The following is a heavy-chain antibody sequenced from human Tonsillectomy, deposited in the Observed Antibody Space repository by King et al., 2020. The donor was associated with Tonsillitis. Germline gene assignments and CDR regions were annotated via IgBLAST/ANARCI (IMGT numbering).Heavy chain of an antibody. Sequence: QLQESGPGLVKPSETLSLTCTVSGGSISSYYWSWIRQPPGKGLEWIGYIYYSGSTNYNPSLKSRVTISVDTSKNQFSLKLSSVTAADTAVYYCARRDTIFGVVIPSGATADAFDIWGQGTMGTVSS. V-gene: IGHV4-59*08. CDR1: GGSISSYY. CDR3: ARRDTIFGVVIPSGATADAFDI. D-gene: IGHD3-3*01. J-gene: IGHJ3*02. CDR2: IYYSGST.